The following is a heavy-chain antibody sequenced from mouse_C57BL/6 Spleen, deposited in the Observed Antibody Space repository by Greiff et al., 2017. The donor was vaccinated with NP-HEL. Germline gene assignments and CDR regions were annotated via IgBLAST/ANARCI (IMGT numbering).Heavy chain of an antibody. CDR2: IRSKSSNYAT. D-gene: IGHD1-1*01. CDR3: VRENYGSSYWYFDV. CDR1: GFTFNTYA. J-gene: IGHJ1*03. Sequence: EVMLVESGGGLVQPKGSLKLSCAASGFTFNTYAMHWVRQAPGKGLEWVARIRSKSSNYATYYADSVKDRFTISSDDSQSMLYLQMNNLKTEDTAMYYCVRENYGSSYWYFDVWGTGTTVTVSS. V-gene: IGHV10-3*01.